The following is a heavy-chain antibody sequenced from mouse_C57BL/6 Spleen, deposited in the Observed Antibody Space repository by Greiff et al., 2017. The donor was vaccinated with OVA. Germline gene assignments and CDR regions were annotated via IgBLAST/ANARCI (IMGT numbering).Heavy chain of an antibody. CDR1: GYSFTGYY. J-gene: IGHJ3*01. V-gene: IGHV1-42*01. Sequence: VQLQQSGPELVKPGASVKISCKASGYSFTGYYMNWVKQSPEKSLEWIGEINPSTGGTTYNQKFKAKATLTVHKSSSTAYMQLRGLSSEDSAVYYCAREGDGNYGFAYWGQGTLVTVSA. D-gene: IGHD2-1*01. CDR3: AREGDGNYGFAY. CDR2: INPSTGGT.